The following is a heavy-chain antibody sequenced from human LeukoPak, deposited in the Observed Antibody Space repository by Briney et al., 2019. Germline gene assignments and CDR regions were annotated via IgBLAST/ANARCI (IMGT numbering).Heavy chain of an antibody. V-gene: IGHV1-2*02. Sequence: ASVKVSCKASGYTFTGYYMHWVRQAPGQGLEWMGWINPNSGGTNYAQKFQGRVTMTRDTSISTAYMELSRLRSDDTAVYYCARDQGEYGSGSYYPKSYYYYGMDVWGQGTTVTVSS. CDR3: ARDQGEYGSGSYYPKSYYYYGMDV. D-gene: IGHD3-10*01. CDR2: INPNSGGT. J-gene: IGHJ6*02. CDR1: GYTFTGYY.